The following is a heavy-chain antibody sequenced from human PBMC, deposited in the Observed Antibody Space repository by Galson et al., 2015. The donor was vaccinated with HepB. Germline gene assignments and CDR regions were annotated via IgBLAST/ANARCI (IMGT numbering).Heavy chain of an antibody. J-gene: IGHJ4*02. V-gene: IGHV6-1*01. D-gene: IGHD2-2*01. CDR1: GDSVSGNIVS. Sequence: CAIFGDSVSGNIVSWNWIRQSPSRGLEWLGRTYFRSKWYYDYAVSVKSHITINPDTSENQFSLQLHSVTPEDTAVYYCAGAGYCRSTYCFFAYWGQGTLVTVSS. CDR2: TYFRSKWYY. CDR3: AGAGYCRSTYCFFAY.